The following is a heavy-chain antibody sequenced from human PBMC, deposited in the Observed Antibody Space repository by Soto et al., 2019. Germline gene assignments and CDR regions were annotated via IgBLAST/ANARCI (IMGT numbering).Heavy chain of an antibody. Sequence: EVQLVESGGGLVQPGGSLKLSCAVSGFTFSGSAMHWVRQASGKGLEWVGRIRSKSNSYATAYAALVKGRFTISRDDSKNTAYLQMNSLKTEDTAVYYCTRAYGDYVRDYWGQGTLVTVSS. CDR2: IRSKSNSYAT. CDR3: TRAYGDYVRDY. CDR1: GFTFSGSA. V-gene: IGHV3-73*01. J-gene: IGHJ4*02. D-gene: IGHD4-17*01.